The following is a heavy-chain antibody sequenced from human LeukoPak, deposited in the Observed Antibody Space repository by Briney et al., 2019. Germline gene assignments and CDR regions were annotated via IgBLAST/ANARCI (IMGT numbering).Heavy chain of an antibody. V-gene: IGHV3-74*03. D-gene: IGHD3-10*01. CDR2: IYNDGSST. CDR3: GRDRGHAMDV. J-gene: IGHJ6*02. Sequence: GGSLRLSCAASGFTFSSYWMHWVRQAPGKGLVWVSRIYNDGSSTTYADSVKGRFTISRDNAKNTLYLQMNSPRAEDTAVYYCGRDRGHAMDVWGQGTTVTVSS. CDR1: GFTFSSYW.